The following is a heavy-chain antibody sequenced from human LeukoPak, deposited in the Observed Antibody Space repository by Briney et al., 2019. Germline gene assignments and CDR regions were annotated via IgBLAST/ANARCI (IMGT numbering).Heavy chain of an antibody. Sequence: PSQTLSLTCTVSGGSISSGNYYWSWIRQPAGKGLEWIGRIYTSGSTNYNPSLKSRVTISVDTSKNQFSLKLSSVTAADTAVYYCARDDYYYDSSAFDIWGQGTMVTVSS. D-gene: IGHD3-22*01. CDR3: ARDDYYYDSSAFDI. CDR1: GGSISSGNYY. CDR2: IYTSGST. V-gene: IGHV4-61*02. J-gene: IGHJ3*02.